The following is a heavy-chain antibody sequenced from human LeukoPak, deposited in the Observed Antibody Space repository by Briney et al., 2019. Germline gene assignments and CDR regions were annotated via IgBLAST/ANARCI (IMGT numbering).Heavy chain of an antibody. V-gene: IGHV1-18*03. J-gene: IGHJ6*03. Sequence: ASVKVSCKASGYTFTSNGISWVRQAPGQGLEWMGWISAYNGNTNYAQKLQGRVTMTTDTSTSTAYMELRSLRSEDMAVYYRARARYETRIWPKSRYDYYHYMDVWGKGTTVTVSS. CDR1: GYTFTSNG. CDR2: ISAYNGNT. D-gene: IGHD3-3*01. CDR3: ARARYETRIWPKSRYDYYHYMDV.